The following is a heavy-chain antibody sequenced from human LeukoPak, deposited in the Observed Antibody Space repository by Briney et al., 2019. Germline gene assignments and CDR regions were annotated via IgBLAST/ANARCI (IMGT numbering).Heavy chain of an antibody. D-gene: IGHD3-16*01. V-gene: IGHV3-7*03. CDR3: ARGGGLDV. CDR1: GFTFSSHW. Sequence: GGSLRLSCAVSGFTFSSHWMSWVRQAPGKGLEWVANIKQDGSDKYYVDSVKGRFTISRDNAKNSLYLQMSNLRAEDTAVYFCARGGGLDVWGQGATVTVSS. J-gene: IGHJ6*02. CDR2: IKQDGSDK.